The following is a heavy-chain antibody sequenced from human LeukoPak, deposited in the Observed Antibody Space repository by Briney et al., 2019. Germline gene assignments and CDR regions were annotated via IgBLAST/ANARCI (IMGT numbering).Heavy chain of an antibody. CDR3: ARGRTQQNLFDY. V-gene: IGHV4-34*01. CDR1: GGSFSGYY. J-gene: IGHJ4*01. D-gene: IGHD1-14*01. Sequence: SETLSLTCAVYGGSFSGYYWSWIRQPPGKGLEWIGEINHSGSTNYNPSLKSRVTISIDTSKNQFSLKVSFVTAADTAVYYCARGRTQQNLFDYWGHGTLVTVSS. CDR2: INHSGST.